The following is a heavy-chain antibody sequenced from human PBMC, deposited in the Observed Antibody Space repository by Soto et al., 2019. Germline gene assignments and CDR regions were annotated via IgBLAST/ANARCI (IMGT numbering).Heavy chain of an antibody. D-gene: IGHD2-15*01. CDR2: ISSSGSTI. J-gene: IGHJ4*02. Sequence: QVQLVESGGGLVQPGGSLRLSCAASGFTFSDYYMSWIRQAPGKGLEWVSYISSSGSTIYYADSVKGRFTINREKAKNSLNQQMNSLRAEDKDVYYGARRGHCSGGSCYARGVDYWGQGTLVTVSS. V-gene: IGHV3-11*01. CDR3: ARRGHCSGGSCYARGVDY. CDR1: GFTFSDYY.